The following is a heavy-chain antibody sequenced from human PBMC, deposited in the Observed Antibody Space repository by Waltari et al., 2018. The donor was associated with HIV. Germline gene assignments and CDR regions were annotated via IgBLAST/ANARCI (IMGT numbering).Heavy chain of an antibody. CDR2: FSYSGSSNYNSGIT. V-gene: IGHV4-59*11. CDR1: GDSMTSHY. J-gene: IGHJ4*02. D-gene: IGHD6-19*01. CDR3: ARDLSAASVAGSSGY. Sequence: VQLRESGPRLVKPSETLSLVCNVSGDSMTSHYWNWIRQSPEKGLEWIGSFSYSGSSNYNSGITTYNPALQSRGTISVARAKNQVSLRLRAVTAADTAVYYCARDLSAASVAGSSGYWGQGTLVTVSS.